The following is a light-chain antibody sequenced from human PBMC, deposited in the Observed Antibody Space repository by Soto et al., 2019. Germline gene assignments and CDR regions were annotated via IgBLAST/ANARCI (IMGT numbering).Light chain of an antibody. J-gene: IGKJ4*01. CDR3: QQYNTYPFT. CDR2: KAS. CDR1: QSISTW. Sequence: DIQMTQSPSTLSASVGDRVTITCRASQSISTWLAWYQQKPGKAPKLLMYKASNLEGGVPSRFSGSGSGTEFNITISSLQPDDFATYYCQQYNTYPFTFGGGTTVEIK. V-gene: IGKV1-5*03.